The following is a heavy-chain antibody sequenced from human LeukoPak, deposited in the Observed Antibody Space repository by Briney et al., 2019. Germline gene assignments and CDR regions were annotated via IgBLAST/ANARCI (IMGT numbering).Heavy chain of an antibody. CDR3: ARHRGSIFEGYMDV. V-gene: IGHV3-33*01. J-gene: IGHJ6*03. Sequence: GTSLRLSCAASGFTLGYHGMHWVRQAPGKGLEWVAIIFSNGVNKYYADSLKGRSTISRDTSKNTLFLVMESLRTEDTAVYYCARHRGSIFEGYMDVWGKGTTVTVSS. D-gene: IGHD3-9*01. CDR1: GFTLGYHG. CDR2: IFSNGVNK.